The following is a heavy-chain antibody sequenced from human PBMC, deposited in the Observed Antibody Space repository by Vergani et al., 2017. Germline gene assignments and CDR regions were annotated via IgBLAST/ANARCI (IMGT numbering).Heavy chain of an antibody. CDR1: GYTFTTYW. CDR2: IYPGDSEN. D-gene: IGHD7-27*01. Sequence: EVQLVQSGAEVKKPRASLKISCNGSGYTFTTYWIGWVRHMPWKALFCMLIIYPGDSENRYSPSFQGQVTISADKSVSTAYLQWSSLKASDTAIYYCACTTGDRYWYFDLWGRGTLVTVSS. V-gene: IGHV5-51*01. CDR3: ACTTGDRYWYFDL. J-gene: IGHJ2*01.